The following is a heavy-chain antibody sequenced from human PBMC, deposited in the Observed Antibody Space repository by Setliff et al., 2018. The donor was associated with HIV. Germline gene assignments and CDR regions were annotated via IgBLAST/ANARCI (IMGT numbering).Heavy chain of an antibody. J-gene: IGHJ6*03. V-gene: IGHV1-3*01. CDR3: ARGNGYYYMDV. D-gene: IGHD4-4*01. CDR1: GYTFTTYA. Sequence: ASVKVSCKASGYTFTTYAMHWVRQAPGQRLEWMGWINAGNGNTKYSQKFQGRVTITRDTSASTAYMDLSGLRSEDTAVYYCARGNGYYYMDVWGKGTTVTVSS. CDR2: INAGNGNT.